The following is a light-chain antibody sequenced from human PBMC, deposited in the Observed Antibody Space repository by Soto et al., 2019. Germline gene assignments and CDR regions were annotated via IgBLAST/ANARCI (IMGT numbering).Light chain of an antibody. CDR1: QSVSGW. CDR3: QHYNSYSWA. V-gene: IGKV1-5*01. Sequence: IQMTQSPSTLSASVGDTVTVTCRASQSVSGWLAWYQQKPGEAPKVLIYDASRLESGVPSRFSGSGSGTEFTLTISGLQPADLATYYCQHYNSYSWAFGQGTKVDIK. J-gene: IGKJ1*01. CDR2: DAS.